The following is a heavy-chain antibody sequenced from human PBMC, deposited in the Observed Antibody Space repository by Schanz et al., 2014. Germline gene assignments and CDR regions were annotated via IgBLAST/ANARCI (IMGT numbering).Heavy chain of an antibody. CDR1: GFTFSTYA. J-gene: IGHJ6*02. CDR2: ISGSGGST. D-gene: IGHD2-15*01. CDR3: AKARRKSNCSGGRCFHCYFYGMDV. Sequence: EVQLLDSGGGLVQPGGSLRLSCAASGFTFSTYAMSWVRQAPGKGLEWVSAISGSGGSTYYADSVKGRFTISRDNSKSTLYLQRDSLRAEDTAVYYCAKARRKSNCSGGRCFHCYFYGMDVWGQGTTVNVSS. V-gene: IGHV3-23*01.